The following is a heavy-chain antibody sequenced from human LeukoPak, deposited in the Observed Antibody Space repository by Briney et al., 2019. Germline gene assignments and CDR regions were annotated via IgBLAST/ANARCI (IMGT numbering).Heavy chain of an antibody. Sequence: ASVKVSCKASGYTFTSYAMNWVRQAPGQGLEWMGWINPNSGGTNYAQKFQGRVTMTRDTSISTAYMELSRLRSDDTAVYYCARSDDYEIYYMDVWGKGTTVTVSS. J-gene: IGHJ6*03. D-gene: IGHD4-17*01. CDR3: ARSDDYEIYYMDV. CDR2: INPNSGGT. CDR1: GYTFTSYA. V-gene: IGHV1-2*02.